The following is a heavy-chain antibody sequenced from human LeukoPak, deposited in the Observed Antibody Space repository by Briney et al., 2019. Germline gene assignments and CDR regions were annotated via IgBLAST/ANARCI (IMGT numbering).Heavy chain of an antibody. CDR2: INTDGSST. CDR1: GFTLSNYW. J-gene: IGHJ4*02. CDR3: AREVGFGGYSRGIFDY. Sequence: TGGSLRLSCSASGFTLSNYWIHWVRQAPGKGLVWVSRINTDGSSTNYADSVRGRFTVSRDNAKNTLYLQMNSLRAEDTAVYYCAREVGFGGYSRGIFDYWGQGTLVTVSS. V-gene: IGHV3-74*01. D-gene: IGHD2-15*01.